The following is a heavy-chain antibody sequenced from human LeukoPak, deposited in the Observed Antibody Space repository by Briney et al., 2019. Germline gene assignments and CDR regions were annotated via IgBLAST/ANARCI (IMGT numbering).Heavy chain of an antibody. Sequence: ASVKVSCKASGYTFTGYYMHWVRQAPGQGLEWMGWINPNSGGTNYAQKFQGWVTMTRDTSISTAYMELSRLRSDDTAVYYCARGPYGSGMRGVRGVMLDYFDYWGQGTLVTVSS. J-gene: IGHJ4*02. D-gene: IGHD3-16*01. CDR2: INPNSGGT. CDR1: GYTFTGYY. CDR3: ARGPYGSGMRGVRGVMLDYFDY. V-gene: IGHV1-2*04.